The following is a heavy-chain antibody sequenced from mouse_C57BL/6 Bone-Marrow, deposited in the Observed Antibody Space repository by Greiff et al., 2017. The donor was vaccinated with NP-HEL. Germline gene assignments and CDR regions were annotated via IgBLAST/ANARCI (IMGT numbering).Heavy chain of an antibody. D-gene: IGHD3-2*02. CDR1: GYTFTSFW. J-gene: IGHJ2*01. CDR3: ARGQLRLYFDY. CDR2: IHPNSGST. V-gene: IGHV1-64*01. Sequence: QVQLQQPGAELVKPGASVKLSCKASGYTFTSFWMHWVKQRPGQGLEWIGMIHPNSGSTNYNEKFKSKATLTVDKSSSTAYMQLSSLTSEDSAVYYCARGQLRLYFDYWGQGTTLTVSS.